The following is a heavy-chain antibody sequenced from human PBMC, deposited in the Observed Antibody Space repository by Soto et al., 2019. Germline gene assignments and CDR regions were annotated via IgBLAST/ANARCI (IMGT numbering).Heavy chain of an antibody. CDR3: ARFASRGWFFEF. CDR1: GYSFTSYD. CDR2: MNPNSGNT. D-gene: IGHD6-19*01. V-gene: IGHV1-8*01. J-gene: IGHJ4*02. Sequence: QVQLVQSGAEVKKPGASVKVSCKASGYSFTSYDINWVRQATGQGLEWMGWMNPNSGNTGYVQKFQGRVTMTRDTSISTAYRELSGLRSEDTATYYGARFASRGWFFEFWGQGSLVTVSS.